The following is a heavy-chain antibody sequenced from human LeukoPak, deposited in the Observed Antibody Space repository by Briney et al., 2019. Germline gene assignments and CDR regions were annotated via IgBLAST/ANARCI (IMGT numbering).Heavy chain of an antibody. V-gene: IGHV4-39*01. D-gene: IGHD6-13*01. CDR2: IYYSGVT. CDR3: ARTGTTSWYPH. J-gene: IGHJ4*02. Sequence: SETLSLTCTVSGGSISFSTFYWAWIRQSPGKGLEWIGSIYYSGVTYYNPSLQSRLTVSVDTSKNQFSLHLTSVTAADTAVYFCARTGTTSWYPHWGQGTLVTASS. CDR1: GGSISFSTFY.